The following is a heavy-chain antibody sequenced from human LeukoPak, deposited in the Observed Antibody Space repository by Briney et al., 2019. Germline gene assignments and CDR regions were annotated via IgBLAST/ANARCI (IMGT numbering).Heavy chain of an antibody. CDR3: ARAFLEGDY. CDR2: ISDTSYTI. V-gene: IGHV3-48*02. D-gene: IGHD3-3*02. Sequence: PGGSLRLSCVASGFTFSTYSMNWVRQAPGKGLEWVSYISDTSYTIYYADSVKGRFTISRDNAKNSLYLQMSRLRDEDTAVYYCARAFLEGDYWGQGTLVTVSS. CDR1: GFTFSTYS. J-gene: IGHJ4*02.